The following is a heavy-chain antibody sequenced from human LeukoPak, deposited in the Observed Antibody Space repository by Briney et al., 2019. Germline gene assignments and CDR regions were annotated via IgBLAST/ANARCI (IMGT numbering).Heavy chain of an antibody. CDR2: INPNSGGT. Sequence: GASVKVSCKASGYTFTGYYIHWVRQAPGQGLEWMGWINPNSGGTNYAQKFQGRVTMTRDTSISTAYMELSRLRSDDTAVYYCARGGPGYSSGWYTYFDYWGQGTLVTVSS. CDR3: ARGGPGYSSGWYTYFDY. V-gene: IGHV1-2*02. J-gene: IGHJ4*02. CDR1: GYTFTGYY. D-gene: IGHD6-19*01.